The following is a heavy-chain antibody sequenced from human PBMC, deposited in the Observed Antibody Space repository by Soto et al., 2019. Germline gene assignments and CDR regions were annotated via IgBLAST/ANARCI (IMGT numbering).Heavy chain of an antibody. CDR3: AREPNGMDV. CDR2: ISYDGSNK. V-gene: IGHV3-30-3*01. CDR1: GFTFSSYA. Sequence: QVQLVESGGGVVQPGRSLRLSCAASGFTFSSYAMHWVRQAPGKGLEWVAVISYDGSNKYYADSVKGRFTISRDNSKNTLYLQMNSLRAEDTAVYYCAREPNGMDVWGQGTTVTVPS. J-gene: IGHJ6*02.